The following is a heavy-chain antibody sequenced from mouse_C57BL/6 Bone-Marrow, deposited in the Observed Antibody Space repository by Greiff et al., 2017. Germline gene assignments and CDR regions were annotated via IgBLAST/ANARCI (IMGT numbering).Heavy chain of an antibody. CDR3: ARFYYDYGAWFAY. CDR1: GYTFTSYW. D-gene: IGHD2-4*01. Sequence: QVQLQQSGAELVRPGTSVKLSCKASGYTFTSYWMHWVKQRPGQGLEWIGVIDPSDSYTNYNQKFKGKATLTVDTSSSTAYMQLSSLTSEDSAVYYCARFYYDYGAWFAYWGQGTLVTVSA. CDR2: IDPSDSYT. J-gene: IGHJ3*01. V-gene: IGHV1-59*01.